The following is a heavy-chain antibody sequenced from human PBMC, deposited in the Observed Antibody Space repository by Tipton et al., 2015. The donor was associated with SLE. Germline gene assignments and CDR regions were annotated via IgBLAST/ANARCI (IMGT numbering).Heavy chain of an antibody. CDR1: GFTFSSYA. V-gene: IGHV3-23*01. CDR3: AREVYYYYYMDV. CDR2: ISGSGGSI. J-gene: IGHJ6*03. Sequence: SLRLSCAASGFTFSSYAMSWVRQAPGKGLEWVSAISGSGGSIGYADSVKGRFTISRDNSKNTLYLQMNSLRAEDTAVYYCAREVYYYYYMDVWGKGTTVTVSS.